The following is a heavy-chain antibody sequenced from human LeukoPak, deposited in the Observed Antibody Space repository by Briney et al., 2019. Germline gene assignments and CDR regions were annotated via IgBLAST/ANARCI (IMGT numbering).Heavy chain of an antibody. D-gene: IGHD5-18*01. CDR2: IYYSRST. V-gene: IGHV4-39*01. Sequence: SETLSLTCTVSGGSISSNSNYWGWIRQPPGMGLEWIGSIYYSRSTYYNPSLKSRVTISVDTSKNQFSLKLSSVTAADTAVYYCARLSGYSYGYIWNWGQGTLVTVSS. CDR3: ARLSGYSYGYIWN. CDR1: GGSISSNSNY. J-gene: IGHJ4*02.